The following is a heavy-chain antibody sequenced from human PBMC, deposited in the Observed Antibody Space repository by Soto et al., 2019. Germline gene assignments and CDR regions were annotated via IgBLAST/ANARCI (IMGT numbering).Heavy chain of an antibody. CDR3: AKDRWGSGSYDY. Sequence: EVQLLESGGGLVQPGGSLRLSCAASGFIFNNYAMSWVRQAPGKGLEWISAITDTGDSTLYADSVKGRFTISRDNSKDTLYLQMNSLRADDTALYYCAKDRWGSGSYDYWGQGTLVTVSS. J-gene: IGHJ4*02. D-gene: IGHD3-10*01. CDR1: GFIFNNYA. V-gene: IGHV3-23*01. CDR2: ITDTGDST.